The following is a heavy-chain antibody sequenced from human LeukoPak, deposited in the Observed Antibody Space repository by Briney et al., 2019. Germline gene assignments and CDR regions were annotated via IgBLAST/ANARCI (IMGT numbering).Heavy chain of an antibody. D-gene: IGHD6-19*01. V-gene: IGHV3-33*01. CDR3: ARDLIVAGMCYQFDY. CDR2: IWYDGSNK. J-gene: IGHJ4*02. CDR1: GFTFSSYG. Sequence: GRSLRLSCAASGFTFSSYGMHWVRQAPGKGLEWVAVIWYDGSNKYYADSVKGRFTISRDNSKNTLYLQMNSLRAEDTAVYYCARDLIVAGMCYQFDYWGQGTLVTVSS.